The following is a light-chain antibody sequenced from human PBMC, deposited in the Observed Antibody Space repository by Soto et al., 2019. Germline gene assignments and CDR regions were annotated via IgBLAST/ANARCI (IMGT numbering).Light chain of an antibody. CDR1: QSISTW. V-gene: IGKV1-5*03. CDR3: QQYNIFPYT. J-gene: IGKJ2*01. Sequence: DIQMTQSPPTLSASVGDRVTITCRASQSISTWLAWYQQKPGKAPKLLIYKASSLESGVPSRFSGSGSGTEFTLTISSLQPEDFATFYCQQYNIFPYTFGQGTKLEIK. CDR2: KAS.